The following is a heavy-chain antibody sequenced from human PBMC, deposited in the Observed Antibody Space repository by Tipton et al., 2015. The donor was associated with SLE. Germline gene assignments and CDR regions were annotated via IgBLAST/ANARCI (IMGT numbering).Heavy chain of an antibody. D-gene: IGHD4-17*01. Sequence: SLRLSCAASGFTFSNAWMSWVRQAPGKGLEWVSAITDSGDGANYADSVKGRFTISRDNSKNTLYLQMNSLRAEDTAVYYCAKLGPVTPDPGYWGQGTLVTVSS. J-gene: IGHJ4*02. CDR3: AKLGPVTPDPGY. CDR1: GFTFSNAW. CDR2: ITDSGDGA. V-gene: IGHV3-23*01.